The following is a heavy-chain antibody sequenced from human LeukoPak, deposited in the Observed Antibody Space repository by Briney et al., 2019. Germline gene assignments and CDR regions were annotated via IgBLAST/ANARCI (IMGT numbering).Heavy chain of an antibody. CDR3: ARAGITMVRGVIEGDAFDI. D-gene: IGHD3-10*01. CDR1: GYTFTSYD. J-gene: IGHJ3*02. Sequence: ASVKVSCKASGYTFTSYDINWVRQATGQGLEWMGCMNPNSGNTGYAQKFQGIVTMTRNTSLSTAYMELSSLRSEDTAVYYCARAGITMVRGVIEGDAFDIWGQGTMVTVSS. V-gene: IGHV1-8*01. CDR2: MNPNSGNT.